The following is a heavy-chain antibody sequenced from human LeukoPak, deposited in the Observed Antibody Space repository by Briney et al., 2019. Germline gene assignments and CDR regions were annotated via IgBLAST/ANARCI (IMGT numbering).Heavy chain of an antibody. CDR1: GGSFGGYY. J-gene: IGHJ4*02. CDR2: INHSGST. Sequence: SETLSLTCAVYGGSFGGYYWTRIRQPPGKGLEWIGEINHSGSTNYNPSLKSRVTISVDTSKNQFSLRLTSVTAADTAVYYCARRITLVRGFNYWGQGTLVTVSS. CDR3: ARRITLVRGFNY. V-gene: IGHV4-34*01. D-gene: IGHD3-10*01.